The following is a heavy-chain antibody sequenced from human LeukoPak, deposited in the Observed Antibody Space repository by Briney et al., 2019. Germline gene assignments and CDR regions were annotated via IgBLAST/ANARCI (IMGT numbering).Heavy chain of an antibody. CDR1: GFTFSNYD. CDR3: AKDDCSGGSCYWDWRLFDY. V-gene: IGHV3-23*01. D-gene: IGHD2-15*01. J-gene: IGHJ4*02. CDR2: ISGSGGST. Sequence: GGSLRLSCAASGFTFSNYDMSWVRQAPGKGLEWVSAISGSGGSTYYADSVKGRFTISRDNSKNTLYLQMNSLRAEDTAVYYCAKDDCSGGSCYWDWRLFDYWGQGTLVTVSS.